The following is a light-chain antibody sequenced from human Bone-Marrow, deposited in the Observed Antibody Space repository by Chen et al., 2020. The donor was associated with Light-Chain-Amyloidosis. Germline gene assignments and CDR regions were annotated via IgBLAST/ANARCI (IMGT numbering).Light chain of an antibody. V-gene: IGLV3-25*03. CDR2: RET. Sequence: SYELTQPPSVSVSPGQTARITCSGDDLPTKYAYWYQQKPGQAPVLVIHRETERPSGIPERFSGYSSGTTATLTISGGQAEDAADYHCQSADSSGTYEVIFGGGTKLTVL. CDR3: QSADSSGTYEVI. J-gene: IGLJ2*01. CDR1: DLPTKY.